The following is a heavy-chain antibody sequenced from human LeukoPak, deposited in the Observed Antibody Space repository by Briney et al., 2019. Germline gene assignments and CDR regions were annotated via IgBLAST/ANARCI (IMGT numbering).Heavy chain of an antibody. J-gene: IGHJ3*02. CDR1: GFTFSSYG. CDR2: ISGSGGST. CDR3: AKDIRGAFDI. Sequence: GGSLRLSCAASGFTFSSYGMSWVRQAPGKGLEWVSAISGSGGSTYYADSVKGRFTISRDNAKNSLYLQMNSLRAEDTALYYCAKDIRGAFDIWGQGTMVTVSS. V-gene: IGHV3-23*01. D-gene: IGHD2-21*01.